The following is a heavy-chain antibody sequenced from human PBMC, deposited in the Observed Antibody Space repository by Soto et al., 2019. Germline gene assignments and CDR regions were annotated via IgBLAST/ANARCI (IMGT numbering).Heavy chain of an antibody. CDR2: ISDDGSNK. J-gene: IGHJ4*02. D-gene: IGHD3-3*01. CDR3: ARTSYYDFWSGYWGEALGFDY. Sequence: GGSLRLSCAASGFTFSSYGMHWVRQAPGKGLEWVAVISDDGSNKYYADSVKGRFTISRDNSKNTLYLQMNSLRADDTAVYYCARTSYYDFWSGYWGEALGFDYWGQGTLVTVSS. V-gene: IGHV3-30*03. CDR1: GFTFSSYG.